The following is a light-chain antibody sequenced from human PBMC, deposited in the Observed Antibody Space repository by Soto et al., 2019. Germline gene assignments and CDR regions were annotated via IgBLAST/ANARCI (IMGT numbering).Light chain of an antibody. Sequence: DIQMTQSPSTLSASIGDRVTLTCRASQSISNWLAWYQHKPGKAPKLLIYDASSLESGVPSRFSGSGSGTEFTLTISSLQPDDFATYYYQQYNSYSLLTFGGGTKVEIK. CDR3: QQYNSYSLLT. J-gene: IGKJ4*01. V-gene: IGKV1-5*01. CDR2: DAS. CDR1: QSISNW.